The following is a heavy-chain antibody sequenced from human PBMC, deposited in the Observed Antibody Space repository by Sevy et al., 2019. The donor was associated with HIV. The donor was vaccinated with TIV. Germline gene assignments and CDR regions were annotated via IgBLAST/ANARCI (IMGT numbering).Heavy chain of an antibody. D-gene: IGHD2-15*01. CDR1: GFTFSSYG. V-gene: IGHV3-30*18. J-gene: IGHJ4*02. CDR3: AKQGGSDAYFDY. Sequence: GGSLRLSCVASGFTFSSYGMHWVRQAPGKGLEWVAVISYDGSNKYYADSVKGRFTISRDNSKNTLYLQMNSLRAEDTAVYYCAKQGGSDAYFDYWGQGTLVTVSS. CDR2: ISYDGSNK.